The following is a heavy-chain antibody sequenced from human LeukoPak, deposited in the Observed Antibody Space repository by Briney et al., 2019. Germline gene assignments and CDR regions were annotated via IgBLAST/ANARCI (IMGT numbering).Heavy chain of an antibody. J-gene: IGHJ4*02. V-gene: IGHV3-53*01. Sequence: PGGSLRLSCAASGFSVSSNYMSWVRQAPGKGLEWVSVIYNDGTTYYADSVKGRFTISRDNSKNTLYLQMDSLRAEDTAVYYCARAPVCAPHWGQGTLVTVSS. CDR2: IYNDGTT. CDR3: ARAPVCAPH. CDR1: GFSVSSNY.